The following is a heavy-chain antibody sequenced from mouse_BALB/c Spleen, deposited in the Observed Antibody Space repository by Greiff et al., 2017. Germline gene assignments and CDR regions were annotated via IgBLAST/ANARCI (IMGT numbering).Heavy chain of an antibody. CDR3: ARVTATFAY. Sequence: QVKLHQPGAELVRPGASVKRSCKASGYSFTSNWMNWVKQRPGRGLEWMGMIHPSDSVTRLNQKFKDKATLTVDKSSSTASMQLSSPKSEDSAVYFCARVTATFAYWGQGTLVTVSA. D-gene: IGHD1-2*01. J-gene: IGHJ3*01. CDR1: GYSFTSNW. CDR2: IHPSDSVT. V-gene: IGHV1S82*01.